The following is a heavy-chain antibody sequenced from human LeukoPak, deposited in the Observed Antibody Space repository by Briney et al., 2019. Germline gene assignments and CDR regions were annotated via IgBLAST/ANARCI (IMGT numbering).Heavy chain of an antibody. D-gene: IGHD5-18*01. CDR1: GFTFGDYS. CDR2: ISGSGGST. J-gene: IGHJ5*02. V-gene: IGHV3-23*01. CDR3: AKGSGYSYGYFWFDP. Sequence: PGGSLRLSCAASGFTFGDYSMTWIRQAPGKGLEWVSAISGSGGSTYYADSVKGRFTISRDNSKNTLYLQMNSLRAEDTAVYYCAKGSGYSYGYFWFDPWGQGTLVTVSS.